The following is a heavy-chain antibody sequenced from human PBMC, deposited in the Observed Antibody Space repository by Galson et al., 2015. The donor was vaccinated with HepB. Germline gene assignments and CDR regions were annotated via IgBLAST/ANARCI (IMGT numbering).Heavy chain of an antibody. V-gene: IGHV3-66*01. CDR1: GFTVSSNY. J-gene: IGHJ4*02. CDR3: AREASSSYYYFDY. Sequence: SLRLSCAASGFTVSSNYMTWVRQAPGKGLEWVSTLYRGGSTYYADSVKGRFTISRDNSKNTLFLQMNSLRAEDTAVYYCAREASSSYYYFDYWGRGTLVTVSS. D-gene: IGHD6-13*01. CDR2: LYRGGST.